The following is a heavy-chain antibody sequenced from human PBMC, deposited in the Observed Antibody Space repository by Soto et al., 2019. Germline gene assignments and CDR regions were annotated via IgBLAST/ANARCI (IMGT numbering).Heavy chain of an antibody. CDR1: GGSISSYY. V-gene: IGHV4-59*01. Sequence: SETLSLTCTVSGGSISSYYWGWIRQPPGKGLEWIGYIYYSGSTNYNPSLKSRVTISVDTSKNQFSLKLSSVTAADTAVYYCARKSIAGRWFDPWGQRTLVTVSS. CDR2: IYYSGST. D-gene: IGHD6-6*01. CDR3: ARKSIAGRWFDP. J-gene: IGHJ5*02.